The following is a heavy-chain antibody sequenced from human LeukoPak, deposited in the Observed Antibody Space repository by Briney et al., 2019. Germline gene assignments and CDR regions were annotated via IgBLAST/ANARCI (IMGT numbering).Heavy chain of an antibody. CDR2: IRGNGET. D-gene: IGHD3-16*01. CDR3: ARASWVSSTDAVR. V-gene: IGHV3-23*01. Sequence: GGSLRLSCAASGLSFSTFAMSWVRQGPARGLEWVSSIRGNGETFYEDSVKGRFTLPSDSSRNTVYLQLNNLRVEDTAIYYCARASWVSSTDAVRWGQGTLVTVSS. CDR1: GLSFSTFA. J-gene: IGHJ4*02.